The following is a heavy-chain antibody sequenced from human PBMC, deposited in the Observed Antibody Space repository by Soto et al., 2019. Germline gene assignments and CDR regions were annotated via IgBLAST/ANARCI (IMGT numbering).Heavy chain of an antibody. V-gene: IGHV4-39*01. D-gene: IGHD3-10*01. Sequence: SETLSLTCTVSGGSISSSSYYWGWIRHPPGKGLEWIGSIYYSGNTYYNPSLKSRVTISVDTAKNQFSLKLSSVTAADTAVYYCASQYYFGSGSYYKRPFDLWGQGTLVTVTS. CDR2: IYYSGNT. J-gene: IGHJ4*02. CDR1: GGSISSSSYY. CDR3: ASQYYFGSGSYYKRPFDL.